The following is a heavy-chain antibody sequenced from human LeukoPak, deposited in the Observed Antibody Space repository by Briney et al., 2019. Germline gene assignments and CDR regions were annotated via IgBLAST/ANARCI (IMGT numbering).Heavy chain of an antibody. V-gene: IGHV4-34*01. Sequence: SETLSLTCAVYGGSFSGYYWSWIRQPPGKGLEWIGYIYHSGSTYYNPSLKSRVTISVDRSKNQSSLKLSSVTAADTAVYYCARATKGSYYFDYWGQGTLVTVSS. CDR2: IYHSGST. J-gene: IGHJ4*02. CDR1: GGSFSGYY. D-gene: IGHD1-26*01. CDR3: ARATKGSYYFDY.